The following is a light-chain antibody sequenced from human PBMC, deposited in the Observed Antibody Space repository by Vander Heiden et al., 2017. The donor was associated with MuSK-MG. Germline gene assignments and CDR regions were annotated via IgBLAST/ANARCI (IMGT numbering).Light chain of an antibody. CDR3: SSYTTSNTVV. CDR2: DVS. V-gene: IGLV2-14*01. Sequence: QSALTQPASVSGSPGQSRTISCTGPSSDVGAYNYVSWYQQHPGKAPKVMIYDVSKRPSGVSNRFSGSKSGNTASLTISGLQAEDEADYYCSSYTTSNTVVFGGGTKLTVL. J-gene: IGLJ2*01. CDR1: SSDVGAYNY.